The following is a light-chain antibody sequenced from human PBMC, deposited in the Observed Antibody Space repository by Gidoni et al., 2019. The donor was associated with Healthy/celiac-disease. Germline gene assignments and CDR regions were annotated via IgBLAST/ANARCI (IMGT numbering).Light chain of an antibody. J-gene: IGKJ5*01. Sequence: DIVMTQSPDSLAVSLGERATINCKSSQSVLYSSNNKNYLAWYQQKPGQPPKLLISWASTRESGVPDRFSGSGSGTDFTLTISSRQAEDVAVYYCKQYYSTLITFGQGTRLEIK. CDR2: WAS. CDR1: QSVLYSSNNKNY. CDR3: KQYYSTLIT. V-gene: IGKV4-1*01.